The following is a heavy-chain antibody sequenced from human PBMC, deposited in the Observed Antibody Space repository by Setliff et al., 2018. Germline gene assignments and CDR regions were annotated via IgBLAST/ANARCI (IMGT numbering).Heavy chain of an antibody. D-gene: IGHD2-8*01. Sequence: HPGGSLRLSCAASGFTFSSYSMNWVRQAPGKGLEWVSYISSSSSTIYYADSVKGRFTISRDNAKNSLDLQMDSLRAEDTAVYYCVRNGGNSDYWGQGTLVTVSS. V-gene: IGHV3-48*04. CDR1: GFTFSSYS. CDR3: VRNGGNSDY. J-gene: IGHJ4*02. CDR2: ISSSSSTI.